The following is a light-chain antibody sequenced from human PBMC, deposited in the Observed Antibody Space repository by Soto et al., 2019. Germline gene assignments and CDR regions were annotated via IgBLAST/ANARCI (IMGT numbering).Light chain of an antibody. V-gene: IGLV2-14*01. J-gene: IGLJ1*01. CDR2: EVS. CDR1: SSDVGGYNY. Sequence: QSALTQPASVSGSPGQSITISCTGTSSDVGGYNYVSWYQQHPGKAPKLIIYEVSNRPAGVSNRFSGSKSGNTASLTISVRQAEDEADYYCNSYTSKSTGVFGTGTKLTVL. CDR3: NSYTSKSTGV.